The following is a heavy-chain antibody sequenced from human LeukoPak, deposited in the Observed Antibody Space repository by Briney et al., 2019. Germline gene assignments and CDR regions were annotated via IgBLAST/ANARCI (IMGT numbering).Heavy chain of an antibody. D-gene: IGHD6-19*01. CDR2: ISAYNGNT. Sequence: GASVKVSCKASGGTFSSYAISWVRQAPGQGLEWMGWISAYNGNTNYAQKLQGRVTMTTDTSTSTAYMELRSLRSDDTAVYYCARGKHGMEGISSGWYEGYFQHWGQGTLVTVSS. J-gene: IGHJ1*01. CDR1: GGTFSSYA. V-gene: IGHV1-18*01. CDR3: ARGKHGMEGISSGWYEGYFQH.